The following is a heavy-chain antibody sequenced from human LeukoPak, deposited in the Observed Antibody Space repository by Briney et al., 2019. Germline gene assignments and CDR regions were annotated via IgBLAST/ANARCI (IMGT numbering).Heavy chain of an antibody. Sequence: SETLSLTCTVSGGSISSSSYYWGWIRQPPGKGLEWIGSIYYSGSTYYNPSLKSRVTISVDTSKNQFSLKLSSVTAADTAMYYCARVSGYDWESFYDYWGQGCLVTVSS. CDR1: GGSISSSSYY. CDR3: ARVSGYDWESFYDY. V-gene: IGHV4-39*07. CDR2: IYYSGST. D-gene: IGHD5-12*01. J-gene: IGHJ4*02.